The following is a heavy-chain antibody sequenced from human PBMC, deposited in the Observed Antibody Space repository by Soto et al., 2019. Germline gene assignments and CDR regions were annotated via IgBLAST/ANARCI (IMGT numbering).Heavy chain of an antibody. CDR1: GFTFGDYA. J-gene: IGHJ4*02. Sequence: LRLSCTASGFTFGDYAMSWFRQAPGKGLEWVGFIRSKAYGGTTEYAASVKGRFTISRDDSKSIAYLQMNSLKTEDTAVYYCIRDLDHYYDSSGYLVPDYWGQGTLVTVSS. CDR3: IRDLDHYYDSSGYLVPDY. V-gene: IGHV3-49*03. D-gene: IGHD3-22*01. CDR2: IRSKAYGGTT.